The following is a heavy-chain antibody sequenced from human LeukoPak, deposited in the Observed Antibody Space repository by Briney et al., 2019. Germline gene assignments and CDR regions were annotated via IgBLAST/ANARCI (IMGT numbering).Heavy chain of an antibody. V-gene: IGHV3-11*05. J-gene: IGHJ4*02. Sequence: GGSLRLSCAASGVTFSDYYMSWVRQAPGKGLEWVSYISTGSSSTKYADSVRGRFTISRDNAKNSLYLQMNSLRAEDTAVYYCARDFIHRSGEAGYWGQGTLVTVSS. CDR1: GVTFSDYY. D-gene: IGHD3-22*01. CDR2: ISTGSSST. CDR3: ARDFIHRSGEAGY.